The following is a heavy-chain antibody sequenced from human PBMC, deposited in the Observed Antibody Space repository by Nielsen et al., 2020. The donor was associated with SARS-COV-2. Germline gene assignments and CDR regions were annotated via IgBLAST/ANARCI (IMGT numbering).Heavy chain of an antibody. CDR3: ARAVEQWLVPYNFDY. CDR2: ISAYNGNT. J-gene: IGHJ4*02. CDR1: GYTFTSYG. D-gene: IGHD6-19*01. Sequence: ASVKVSCKASGYTFTSYGISWVRQAPGQGLEWMGWISAYNGNTNYAQKLQGRVTMTTDTSTSTAYMELRSLRCDDTAVYYCARAVEQWLVPYNFDYGGQGTLVTVSS. V-gene: IGHV1-18*01.